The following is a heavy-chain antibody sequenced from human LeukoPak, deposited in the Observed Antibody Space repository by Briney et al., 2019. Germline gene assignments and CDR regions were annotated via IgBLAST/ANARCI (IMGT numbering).Heavy chain of an antibody. J-gene: IGHJ4*02. Sequence: PGRSLRLSCAASGFTFSSSAMSWVRQVPGKGLEWASGISASGGSTSYADSVRGRFTISRDNSKNTLYVQMNSLRDEDTAVYYCAKGPSSGWNPTRNFDYWGQGTLVTVSS. CDR1: GFTFSSSA. CDR3: AKGPSSGWNPTRNFDY. D-gene: IGHD6-19*01. V-gene: IGHV3-23*01. CDR2: ISASGGST.